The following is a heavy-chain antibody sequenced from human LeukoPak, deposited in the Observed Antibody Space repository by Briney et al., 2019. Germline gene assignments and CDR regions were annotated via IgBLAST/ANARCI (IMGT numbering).Heavy chain of an antibody. CDR2: VNHSGNT. J-gene: IGHJ5*02. CDR3: ARVGWGDAAAHPNWLDP. V-gene: IGHV4-34*01. Sequence: SETLSLTCAVFGGSFSGYYWTWIRQSPGKGLEWIGEVNHSGNTNYNPSLKSRVTISIDTSKSQFSLRLNSVTAADTAVYYCARVGWGDAAAHPNWLDPWGQGTLVTVSS. CDR1: GGSFSGYY. D-gene: IGHD6-6*01.